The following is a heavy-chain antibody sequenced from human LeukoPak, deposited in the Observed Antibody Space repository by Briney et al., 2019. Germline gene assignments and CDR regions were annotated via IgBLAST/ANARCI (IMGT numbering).Heavy chain of an antibody. CDR3: ARVSSSWYQDWYFDL. CDR2: IYYSGNT. V-gene: IGHV4-39*07. J-gene: IGHJ2*01. D-gene: IGHD6-13*01. Sequence: SETLSPTCTVSGVSISSSNSYWGWIRQPPGKGLEWIGSIYYSGNTYYNASLKSRVTMSVDTSKNQFSLKPSSVTAADTAVYYCARVSSSWYQDWYFDLWGRGTLVTVSS. CDR1: GVSISSSNSY.